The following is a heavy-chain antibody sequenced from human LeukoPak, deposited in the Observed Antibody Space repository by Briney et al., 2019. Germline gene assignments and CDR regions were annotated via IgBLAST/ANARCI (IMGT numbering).Heavy chain of an antibody. CDR3: ARVDFWSY. D-gene: IGHD3-3*01. CDR1: GGTFSSYA. CDR2: INPSGGST. V-gene: IGHV1-46*01. Sequence: ASVKVSCKASGGTFSSYAISWVRQAPGQGLEWMGIINPSGGSTSYAQKFQGRVTMTRDMSTSTVYMELSSLRSEDTAVYYCARVDFWSYWGQGTLVTVSS. J-gene: IGHJ4*02.